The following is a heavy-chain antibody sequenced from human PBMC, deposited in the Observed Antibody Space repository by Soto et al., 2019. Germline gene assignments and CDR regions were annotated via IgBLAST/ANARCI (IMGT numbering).Heavy chain of an antibody. V-gene: IGHV4-30-2*01. D-gene: IGHD5-12*01. CDR2: IHHSGST. CDR1: GGSISSGGDS. CDR3: AAGVGLPRYY. J-gene: IGHJ4*02. Sequence: QLQLQESGSGLVKPSQTLSLTCAVSGGSISSGGDSWSWIRQPPGKGLEWIGYIHHSGSTYYNPSLKSRVTRSVDRSKNQFSLTLSSVTAADTAVYYCAAGVGLPRYYWGQGTLVTVSS.